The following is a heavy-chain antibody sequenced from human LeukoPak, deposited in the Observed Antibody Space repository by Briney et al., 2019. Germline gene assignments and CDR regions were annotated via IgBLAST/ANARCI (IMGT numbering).Heavy chain of an antibody. D-gene: IGHD3-16*02. CDR2: INHSGST. CDR3: ARERITFGGVIVSDAFDI. CDR1: GGSFSGYY. J-gene: IGHJ3*02. Sequence: SETLSLTCAVYGGSFSGYYWSWIRQPPGKGLEWIGEINHSGSTNYNPSLKSRVTISVDTSKNQFSLKLSSVTAADTAVYYCARERITFGGVIVSDAFDIWGQGTMVTVSS. V-gene: IGHV4-34*01.